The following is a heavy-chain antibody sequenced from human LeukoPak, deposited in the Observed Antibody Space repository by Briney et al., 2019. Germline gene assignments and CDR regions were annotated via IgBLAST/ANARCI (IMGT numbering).Heavy chain of an antibody. CDR2: INPNTGGT. Sequence: ASVKVSCKASGYSFTGNYVHWVRQAPGQGFEWMGWINPNTGGTNYAQKFKGRVPMTRDTSISTAYLELSSLKSDDTAVYYCARVGYCSRGVCYNYDYWGQGAQVTVSS. J-gene: IGHJ4*02. CDR1: GYSFTGNY. V-gene: IGHV1-2*02. CDR3: ARVGYCSRGVCYNYDY. D-gene: IGHD2-8*01.